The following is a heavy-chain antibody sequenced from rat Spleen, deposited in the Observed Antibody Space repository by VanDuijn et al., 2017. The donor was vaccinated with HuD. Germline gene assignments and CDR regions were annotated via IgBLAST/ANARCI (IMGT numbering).Heavy chain of an antibody. D-gene: IGHD1-11*01. Sequence: EVQLVESGGGLVQPGRSMKLSCAASGFTFSNYYMAWVRQAPTKGLEWVASIDTGGDSTYYRDSVKGRFTVSRDNAKTTLYLQMDSLRSEDTATYYCARGDYGGYNWGQGVMVTVSS. CDR2: IDTGGDST. J-gene: IGHJ2*01. CDR3: ARGDYGGYN. V-gene: IGHV5-25*01. CDR1: GFTFSNYY.